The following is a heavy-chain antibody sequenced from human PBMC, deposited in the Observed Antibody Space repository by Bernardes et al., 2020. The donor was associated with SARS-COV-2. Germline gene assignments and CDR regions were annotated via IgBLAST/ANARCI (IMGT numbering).Heavy chain of an antibody. Sequence: ASVKVSCKASGYPFTGYYMHWVRQAPGQGLEWMGWINPNSGGTNYAQKFQGRVTMTRDTSISTAYIELSRLRSDDTAVYYCAIPPTNYDRYGMDVWGQGTTVTVSS. CDR2: INPNSGGT. D-gene: IGHD3-22*01. CDR1: GYPFTGYY. J-gene: IGHJ6*02. V-gene: IGHV1-2*02. CDR3: AIPPTNYDRYGMDV.